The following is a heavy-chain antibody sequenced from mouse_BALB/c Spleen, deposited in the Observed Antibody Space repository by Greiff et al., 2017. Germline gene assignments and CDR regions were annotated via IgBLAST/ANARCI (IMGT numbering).Heavy chain of an antibody. D-gene: IGHD2-14*01. V-gene: IGHV3-6*02. CDR1: GYSFTSCYF. CDR3: ASFYYRPYFDD. J-gene: IGHJ2*01. CDR2: ISYDGSN. Sequence: EVQLQESGPGLVKPSQSLYLSCSVTGYSFTSCYFWYLIRQIPGNQLEWMGYISYDGSNNYNPSLKNRISITRDTSNNTFFLKLNSVTTEDTATYYCASFYYRPYFDDWGQGTTLTVSS.